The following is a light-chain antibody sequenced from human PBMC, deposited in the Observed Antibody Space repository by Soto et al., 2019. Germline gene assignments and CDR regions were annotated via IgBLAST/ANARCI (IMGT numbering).Light chain of an antibody. J-gene: IGKJ4*01. V-gene: IGKV3-11*01. Sequence: EVVLTQSPATLSLSPGERATLSCRASQSVYSYLAWYQQKPGQPPRLLISDVSNRATGIPARFSGSGYGTDFTLTISSLEPEDFAVYYCQHRNDWPFTFGGGTRWRSN. CDR2: DVS. CDR1: QSVYSY. CDR3: QHRNDWPFT.